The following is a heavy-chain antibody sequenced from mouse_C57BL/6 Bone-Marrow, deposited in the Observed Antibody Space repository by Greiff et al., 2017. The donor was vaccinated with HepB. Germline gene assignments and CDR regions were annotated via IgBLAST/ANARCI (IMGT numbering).Heavy chain of an antibody. Sequence: DVKLVESEGGLVQPGSSMKLSCTASGFTFSDYYMAWVRQVPEKGLEWVANINYDGSSTYYLDSLKSRFIISIDNAKNILYLQMSSLKSEDTATYYCAREGYYGRYFDVWGTGTTVTVSS. J-gene: IGHJ1*03. CDR1: GFTFSDYY. CDR3: AREGYYGRYFDV. D-gene: IGHD1-1*01. V-gene: IGHV5-16*01. CDR2: INYDGSST.